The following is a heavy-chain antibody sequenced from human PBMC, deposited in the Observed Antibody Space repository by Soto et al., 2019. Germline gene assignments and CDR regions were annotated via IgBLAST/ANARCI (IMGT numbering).Heavy chain of an antibody. CDR2: VCCSGIS. J-gene: IGHJ4*02. Sequence: SETLSLTCSFSGESVTSHYLTWIRQSPGKGLEWIAYVCCSGISNYNPSLESRVAISLDTSKNQFSLRLTSVTAADAAVYFCARVRTEYAGLDYWGQGTLVTVSS. CDR3: ARVRTEYAGLDY. D-gene: IGHD2-2*01. CDR1: GESVTSHY. V-gene: IGHV4-59*02.